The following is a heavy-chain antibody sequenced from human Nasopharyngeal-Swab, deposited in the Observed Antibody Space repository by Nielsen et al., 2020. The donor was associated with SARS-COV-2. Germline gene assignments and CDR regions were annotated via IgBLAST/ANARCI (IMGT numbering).Heavy chain of an antibody. CDR1: GFTFSSYW. V-gene: IGHV3-74*01. J-gene: IGHJ5*02. CDR3: ARDVAGADSA. CDR2: IDTDGSTT. D-gene: IGHD2-21*01. Sequence: GESLKISCAASGFTFSSYWMHWVRQAPGKRLVWVSRIDTDGSTTDHADSVKGRFTISRDNAKNTLYLQMNNLRAEDTALYYCARDVAGADSAWGQGTLVTVSS.